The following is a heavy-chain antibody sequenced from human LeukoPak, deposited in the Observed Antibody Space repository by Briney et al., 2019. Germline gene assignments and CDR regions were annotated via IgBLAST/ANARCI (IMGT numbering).Heavy chain of an antibody. CDR1: GGSISTSNYY. V-gene: IGHV4-39*07. J-gene: IGHJ4*02. Sequence: SETLSLTCTVSGGSISTSNYYWGWIRQPPWKGLEWIGNIFYSGSTYYNPSLKSRVTISIDTSKNQFSLKLSSVTAADTAVYYCARQSSSAYYSPFDYWGQGTLVTVSS. D-gene: IGHD3-22*01. CDR2: IFYSGST. CDR3: ARQSSSAYYSPFDY.